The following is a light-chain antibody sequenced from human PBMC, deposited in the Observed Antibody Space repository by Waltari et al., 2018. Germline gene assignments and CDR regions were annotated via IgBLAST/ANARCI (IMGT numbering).Light chain of an antibody. Sequence: QSVLPQSPPASATPGQRVALSCSGGNSNIANNPVNTYYHLPGPAPKLLIYSNDQRPSGVPDRFSGSKSGTSASLAISGLQSGDEGDYYCASWDDTLGGILFGGGTRLTVL. V-gene: IGLV1-44*01. CDR3: ASWDDTLGGIL. CDR2: SND. CDR1: NSNIANNP. J-gene: IGLJ3*02.